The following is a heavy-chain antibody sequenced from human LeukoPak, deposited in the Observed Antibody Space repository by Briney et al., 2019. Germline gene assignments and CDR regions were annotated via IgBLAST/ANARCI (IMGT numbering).Heavy chain of an antibody. J-gene: IGHJ4*02. Sequence: GGSLRLSCAASGFTFSSYAMHWVRQAPGKGLEWVAVISYDGSNKYYADSVKGRFTISRDNSKNTLYLQMNSLRAEDTAVYHCAREGGIAVAGALDYWGQGTLVTVSS. CDR3: AREGGIAVAGALDY. D-gene: IGHD6-19*01. CDR1: GFTFSSYA. V-gene: IGHV3-30*04. CDR2: ISYDGSNK.